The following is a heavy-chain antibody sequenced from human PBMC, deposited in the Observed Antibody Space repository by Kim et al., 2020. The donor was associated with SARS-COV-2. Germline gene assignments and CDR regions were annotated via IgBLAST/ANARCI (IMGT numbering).Heavy chain of an antibody. J-gene: IGHJ4*02. V-gene: IGHV3-30*01. CDR3: ARLRTGTQYYFDY. D-gene: IGHD1-1*01. Sequence: YADSVKGRFTISRDNSQNTLYLQMNSLRAEDTAVYYCARLRTGTQYYFDYWGQGTLVTVSS.